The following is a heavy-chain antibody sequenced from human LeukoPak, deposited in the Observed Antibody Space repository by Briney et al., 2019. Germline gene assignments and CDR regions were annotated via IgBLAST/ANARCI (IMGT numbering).Heavy chain of an antibody. J-gene: IGHJ4*02. Sequence: ASVKVSCKASGYTFTSYGISWVRQAPGQGLEWMGWINPNSGGTNYAQKFQGRVTMTRDTSISTAYMELSRLRSDDTAVYYCAREWEQWLGLDYWGQGTLVTVSS. CDR3: AREWEQWLGLDY. CDR1: GYTFTSYG. CDR2: INPNSGGT. V-gene: IGHV1-2*02. D-gene: IGHD6-19*01.